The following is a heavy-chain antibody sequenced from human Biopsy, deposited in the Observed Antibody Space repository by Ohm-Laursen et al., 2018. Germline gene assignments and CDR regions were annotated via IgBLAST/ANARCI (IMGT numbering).Heavy chain of an antibody. CDR1: GASVKTSGYF. V-gene: IGHV4-31*03. CDR3: VREPKTGTAEAWYFDL. CDR2: ISYNERT. D-gene: IGHD3-9*01. Sequence: TLSLTCHVSGASVKTSGYFWAWIRQRPGKGLEWIGYISYNERTHYNPSLTSRLAISFDTSNNRISLQLRSVSVADMAVYYCVREPKTGTAEAWYFDLWGRGSPVTVPS. J-gene: IGHJ2*01.